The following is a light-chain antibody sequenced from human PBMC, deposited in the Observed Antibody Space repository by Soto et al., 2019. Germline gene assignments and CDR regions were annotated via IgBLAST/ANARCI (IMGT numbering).Light chain of an antibody. CDR2: GAS. J-gene: IGKJ1*01. CDR1: QSVNKW. CDR3: KQYGYSRT. V-gene: IGKV3-20*01. Sequence: TQSPSTLSASVGDRFTITCRASQSVNKWLAWFQQKPGQAPRVLIYGASTRATGIQDSFSGSGSGTEFTLTIRRLEPEDFAVYYCKQYGYSRTCGQGTKVDIK.